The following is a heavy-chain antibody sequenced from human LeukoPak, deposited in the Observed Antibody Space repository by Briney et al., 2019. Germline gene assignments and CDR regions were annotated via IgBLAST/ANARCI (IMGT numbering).Heavy chain of an antibody. CDR3: AGQPSPYCSSTSCYADYFDY. Sequence: GESLKISCKGSGYSFTSYWIGWVRQMPGKGLEWMGIIYPGDSETRYSPSFQGQVTISADKSISTAYLQWSSLKAPDTAMYYCAGQPSPYCSSTSCYADYFDYWGQGTLVTVSS. D-gene: IGHD2-2*01. CDR2: IYPGDSET. CDR1: GYSFTSYW. V-gene: IGHV5-51*01. J-gene: IGHJ4*02.